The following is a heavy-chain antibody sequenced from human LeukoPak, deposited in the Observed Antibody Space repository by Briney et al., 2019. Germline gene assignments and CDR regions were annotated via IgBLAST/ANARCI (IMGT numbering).Heavy chain of an antibody. CDR2: IWYDGSNK. J-gene: IGHJ4*02. CDR1: GFTFSSYG. D-gene: IGHD5-18*01. Sequence: GGSLRLSCAASGFTFSSYGMHWVRQAPGKGLEWVAVIWYDGSNKYYADSVKGRFTISRDNSKNTLYLQMNSLRAEDTAVYYCAKDGSAYSYGHPIDYWGQGTLVTVSS. CDR3: AKDGSAYSYGHPIDY. V-gene: IGHV3-33*06.